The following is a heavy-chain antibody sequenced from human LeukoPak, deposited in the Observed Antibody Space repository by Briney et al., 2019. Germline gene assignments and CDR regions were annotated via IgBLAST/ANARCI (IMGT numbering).Heavy chain of an antibody. Sequence: SSETLSLTCTVSSGSISSGAYYWSWIRQPPGKGLEWIGYIYYSGSTNYNPPLKSRVTISVDTSKNQFSLKLSSVTAADTAVYYCARDSEGYEPPLVIDIWGQGTMVTVSS. CDR2: IYYSGST. CDR1: SGSISSGAYY. J-gene: IGHJ3*02. CDR3: ARDSEGYEPPLVIDI. V-gene: IGHV4-61*08. D-gene: IGHD1-1*01.